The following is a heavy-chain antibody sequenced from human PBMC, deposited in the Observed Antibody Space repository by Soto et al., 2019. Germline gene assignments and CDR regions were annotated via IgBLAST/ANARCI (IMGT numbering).Heavy chain of an antibody. CDR1: GFTFSSYG. J-gene: IGHJ6*02. D-gene: IGHD2-2*01. CDR2: IWYDGSNK. CDR3: ARALSQLPSSGMDV. V-gene: IGHV3-33*01. Sequence: GGSLRLSCAASGFTFSSYGVHWVRQAPGKGLEWVAVIWYDGSNKYYADSVKGRFTISRDNSKNTLYLQMNSLRAEDTAVYYCARALSQLPSSGMDVWGQGTTVTVSS.